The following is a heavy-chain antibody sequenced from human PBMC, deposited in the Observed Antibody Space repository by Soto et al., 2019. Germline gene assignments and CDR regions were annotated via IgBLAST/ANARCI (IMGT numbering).Heavy chain of an antibody. J-gene: IGHJ6*02. CDR3: AKDRGGYSYGHHYSYYYGMDV. D-gene: IGHD5-18*01. Sequence: GGSLRLSCAASGFTFSSYGMHWVRQAPGKGLEWVAVISYDGSNKYYADSVKGRFTISRDNSKNTLYLQMNSLRAEDTAVYYCAKDRGGYSYGHHYSYYYGMDVWGQGTTVTVSS. CDR1: GFTFSSYG. V-gene: IGHV3-30*18. CDR2: ISYDGSNK.